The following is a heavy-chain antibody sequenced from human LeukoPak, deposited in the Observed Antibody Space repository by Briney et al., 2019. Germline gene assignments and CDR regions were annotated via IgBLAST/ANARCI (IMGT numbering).Heavy chain of an antibody. Sequence: SETLSLTCTVSGGSLSSSSYYRGWIRQPPGKGLEWIGSIYYSGSTYYNPSLKSRVTISVDTSKNQFSLKLSSVTAADTAVYYCAARGIVVVITDYWGQGTLVTVSS. V-gene: IGHV4-39*01. J-gene: IGHJ4*02. CDR2: IYYSGST. CDR1: GGSLSSSSYY. D-gene: IGHD3-22*01. CDR3: AARGIVVVITDY.